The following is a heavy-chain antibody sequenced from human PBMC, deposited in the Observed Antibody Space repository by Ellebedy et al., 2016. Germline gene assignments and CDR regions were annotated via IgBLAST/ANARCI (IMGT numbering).Heavy chain of an antibody. CDR1: GFTFSSYW. Sequence: HTGGSLRLSCAASGFTFSSYWMHWVRQAPGKGLVWVSRINSDGSSTNYADSVKGRFTISRANAKNTLYLQMNSLRAEDTAVYYCAREFSESRYFDYWGQGTLVTVSS. CDR2: INSDGSST. V-gene: IGHV3-74*01. CDR3: AREFSESRYFDY. D-gene: IGHD1-26*01. J-gene: IGHJ4*02.